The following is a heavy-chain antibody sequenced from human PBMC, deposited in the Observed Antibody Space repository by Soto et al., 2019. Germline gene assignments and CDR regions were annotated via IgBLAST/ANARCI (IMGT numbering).Heavy chain of an antibody. J-gene: IGHJ6*03. D-gene: IGHD6-13*01. CDR1: GGSFSGYY. V-gene: IGHV4-34*01. Sequence: SSETLSLTCAVYGGSFSGYYWSWIRQPPGKGLEWIGEINHSGSTNYNPSLKSRVTISVDTSKNQFSLKLSSVTAADTAVYYCARETAAGRRRRNYYYYMDVWGKGTTVTVSS. CDR3: ARETAAGRRRRNYYYYMDV. CDR2: INHSGST.